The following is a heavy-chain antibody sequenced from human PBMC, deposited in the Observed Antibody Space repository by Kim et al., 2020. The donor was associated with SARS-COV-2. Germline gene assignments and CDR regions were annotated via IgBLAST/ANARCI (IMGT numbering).Heavy chain of an antibody. Sequence: GGSLRLSCAASGFTFDDYAMHWVRQAPGKGLEWVSGISWNSGSIGYADSVKGRFTISRDNAKNSLYLQMNSLRAEDTALYYCAKDAVAGSRNNWFDPWGQGTLVTVSS. CDR1: GFTFDDYA. CDR3: AKDAVAGSRNNWFDP. D-gene: IGHD6-19*01. V-gene: IGHV3-9*01. CDR2: ISWNSGSI. J-gene: IGHJ5*02.